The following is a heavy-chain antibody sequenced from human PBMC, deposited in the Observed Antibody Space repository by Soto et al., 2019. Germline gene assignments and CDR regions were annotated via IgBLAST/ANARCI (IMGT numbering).Heavy chain of an antibody. V-gene: IGHV4-30-4*01. Sequence: SETLSLICTVSGGSISSGDYYWSWIRQPPGKGLEWIGYIYYSGSTYYNPSLKSRVTISVGTSKNQFSLKLSSVTAADTAVYYCARDALKYYYGSGSHFDPWGQGTLVTVSS. CDR2: IYYSGST. J-gene: IGHJ5*02. D-gene: IGHD3-10*01. CDR3: ARDALKYYYGSGSHFDP. CDR1: GGSISSGDYY.